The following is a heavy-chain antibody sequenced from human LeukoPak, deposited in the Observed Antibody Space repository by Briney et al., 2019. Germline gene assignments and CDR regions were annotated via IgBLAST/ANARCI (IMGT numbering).Heavy chain of an antibody. D-gene: IGHD3-10*01. CDR1: GGSISSNY. J-gene: IGHJ5*02. CDR3: ARHLYVSGSYST. Sequence: SETLSLTCTVSGGSISSNYWSWIRQPPGKGLEWIGYIYYSGSTNYNPSLKSRVTISVDTSKNQFSLKLTSVTAADTAVYYCARHLYVSGSYSTWGQGTLVTVSS. CDR2: IYYSGST. V-gene: IGHV4-59*08.